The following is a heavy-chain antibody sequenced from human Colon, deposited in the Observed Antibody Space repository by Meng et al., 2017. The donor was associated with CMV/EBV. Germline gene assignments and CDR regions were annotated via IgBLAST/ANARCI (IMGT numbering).Heavy chain of an antibody. J-gene: IGHJ4*02. CDR2: IARKTDGGTA. V-gene: IGHV3-15*04. Sequence: VPAVECGGGSVKPGGSLRLSLVPSGFPFSKVWRSWVRQAPGKGLGWVGRIARKTDGGTADYAAPVKGRFTISRDDSKTTLYLQMNSLRSEDTAVYYCTTAYGRGTGDYWGQGTLVTVSS. D-gene: IGHD1-14*01. CDR3: TTAYGRGTGDY. CDR1: GFPFSKVW.